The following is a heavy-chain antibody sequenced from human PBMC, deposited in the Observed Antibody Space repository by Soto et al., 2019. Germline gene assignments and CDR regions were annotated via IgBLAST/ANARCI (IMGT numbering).Heavy chain of an antibody. CDR2: IYYSGST. J-gene: IGHJ6*03. Sequence: SETLSLTCTVSGGSISSYYWSWIRQPPGKGLEWIGYIYYSGSTNYNPSLKSRVTISVDTSKNQFSLKLSSVTAADTAVYYCARHAILLWFGELLDPDYYYYYMDVWGKGTTVTVSS. D-gene: IGHD3-10*01. CDR3: ARHAILLWFGELLDPDYYYYYMDV. CDR1: GGSISSYY. V-gene: IGHV4-59*08.